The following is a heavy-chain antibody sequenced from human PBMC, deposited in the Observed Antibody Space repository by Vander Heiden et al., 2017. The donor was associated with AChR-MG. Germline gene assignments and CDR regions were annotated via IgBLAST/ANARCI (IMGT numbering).Heavy chain of an antibody. D-gene: IGHD1-26*01. CDR1: GGPFSSYA. CDR2: IIPILGIA. J-gene: IGHJ4*02. V-gene: IGHV1-69*04. CDR3: ARARGIRGSCDY. Sequence: QVQLVQSGAEVKKPGSSVKVSCKASGGPFSSYAISWVRQAPGQGLEWMGRIIPILGIANYAQKFQGRVTITADKSTSTAYMELSSLRSEDTAVYYCARARGIRGSCDYWGQGTLVTVSS.